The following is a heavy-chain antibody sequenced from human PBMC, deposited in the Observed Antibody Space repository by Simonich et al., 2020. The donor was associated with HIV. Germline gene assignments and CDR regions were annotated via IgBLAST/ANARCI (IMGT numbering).Heavy chain of an antibody. D-gene: IGHD7-27*01. V-gene: IGHV3-23*04. CDR2: ISGRGGST. J-gene: IGHJ3*02. CDR3: AKGVGLTGDAFDI. CDR1: GFTFSSYA. Sequence: EVQLVESGGGLVQPGGSLRLSCAASGFTFSSYAMSWVRQAQGSGREGVSAISGRGGSTYYASSVKGRFTISRDNSKNTLYLQMNSLRAEDTAVYYCAKGVGLTGDAFDIWGQVTMVTVSS.